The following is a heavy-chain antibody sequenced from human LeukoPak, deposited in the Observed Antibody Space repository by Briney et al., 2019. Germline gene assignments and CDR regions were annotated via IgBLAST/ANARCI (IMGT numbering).Heavy chain of an antibody. CDR1: GFTFSSYA. CDR2: IRYDERNK. Sequence: GGSLRLSCAASGFTFSSYAMHWVRQAPGKGLEWVAFIRYDERNKYYADSVKGRFTISRDNSKNTLYLQMNSLRPEDTAVYFCAKGFLVTDYAFDIWGQGTMVTVSS. J-gene: IGHJ3*02. D-gene: IGHD2-21*02. V-gene: IGHV3-30*02. CDR3: AKGFLVTDYAFDI.